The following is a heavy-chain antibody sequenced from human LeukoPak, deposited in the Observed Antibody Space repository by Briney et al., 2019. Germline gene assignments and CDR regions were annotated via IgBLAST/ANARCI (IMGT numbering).Heavy chain of an antibody. D-gene: IGHD3-22*01. V-gene: IGHV5-51*01. J-gene: IGHJ1*01. CDR1: GYSFTSHW. CDR3: ARAYYYDSSGYPSAEYFHF. CDR2: IYPGDSDT. Sequence: GESLKISCKGSGYSFTSHWIGWVRQMPGKGLEWMGIIYPGDSDTRYSLSFQGQVTISADKSISTAYLQWSSLKASDTAMYFCARAYYYDSSGYPSAEYFHFWGQGTLVTVSS.